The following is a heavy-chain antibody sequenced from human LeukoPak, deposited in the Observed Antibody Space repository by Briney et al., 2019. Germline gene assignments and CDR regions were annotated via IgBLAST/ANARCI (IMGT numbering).Heavy chain of an antibody. CDR2: ISWNSGRM. V-gene: IGHV3-9*03. Sequence: PGRSLRLSCAASGGSFDDYAMHWVRQAPGKGLEWVSSISWNSGRMDYADSVKGRFTISRDNAKNSLYLQMNSLRVEDMALYYCAKDVNYSPSGTFDYWGQGTLVTV. J-gene: IGHJ4*02. D-gene: IGHD3-10*01. CDR1: GGSFDDYA. CDR3: AKDVNYSPSGTFDY.